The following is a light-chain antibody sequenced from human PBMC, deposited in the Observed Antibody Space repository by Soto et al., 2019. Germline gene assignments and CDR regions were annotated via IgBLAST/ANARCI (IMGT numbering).Light chain of an antibody. V-gene: IGKV1-27*01. Sequence: DIQMTQSPSSLSASVGDTVTITCRASQGINNYLAWYQQKPGKPPVLLIYTASTLKPGVPSRFSGSGAGTEFTLTISSLRPEDFATYYCQKYDSAPRTFGQGTKVDIK. J-gene: IGKJ1*01. CDR2: TAS. CDR3: QKYDSAPRT. CDR1: QGINNY.